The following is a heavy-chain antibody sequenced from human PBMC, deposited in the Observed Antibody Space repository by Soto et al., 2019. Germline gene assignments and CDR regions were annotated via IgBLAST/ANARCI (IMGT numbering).Heavy chain of an antibody. CDR1: GGSISSYY. CDR3: ERLGVEQWLLAGWGSWFDH. CDR2: IYYSGST. D-gene: IGHD6-19*01. V-gene: IGHV4-59*08. Sequence: QVQLQESGPGLVKPSETLSPTCTFSGGSISSYYWSWIRQAPGKGLQWIGYIYYSGSTNYNPCLKSRVPRTGDTSKTQFSLKRRSGTAAATAGYYCERLGVEQWLLAGWGSWFDHWGQGTQVTVSS. J-gene: IGHJ5*02.